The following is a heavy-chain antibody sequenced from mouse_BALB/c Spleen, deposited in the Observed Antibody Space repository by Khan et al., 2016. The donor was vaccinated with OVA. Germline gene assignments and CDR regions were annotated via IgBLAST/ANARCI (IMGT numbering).Heavy chain of an antibody. J-gene: IGHJ3*01. V-gene: IGHV3-8*02. CDR2: MIYSGYT. D-gene: IGHD2-14*01. Sequence: EVELVESGPSLVQPSQTLSLTCSVTGDSITSGFWSWIRKFPGNKLEYMGYMIYSGYTYYNTSLKGRFSITRHTSKNQYYLQFNSVTTEDTATYYCARSTYRYAFAYWGQGTLVTVSA. CDR3: ARSTYRYAFAY. CDR1: GDSITSGF.